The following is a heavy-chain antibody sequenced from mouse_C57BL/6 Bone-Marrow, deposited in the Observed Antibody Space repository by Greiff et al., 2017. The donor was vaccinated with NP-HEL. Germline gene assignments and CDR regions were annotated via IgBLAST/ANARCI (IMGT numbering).Heavy chain of an antibody. CDR3: ARGGIYYYGSRYVY. V-gene: IGHV1-81*01. J-gene: IGHJ2*01. CDR2: IYPRSGNT. D-gene: IGHD1-1*01. CDR1: GYTFTSYG. Sequence: VQLQQSGAELARPGASVKLSCKASGYTFTSYGISWVKQRTGQGLEWIGEIYPRSGNTYYNEKFKGKATLTADKSSSTAYMELRSLTSEDSAVYFCARGGIYYYGSRYVYWGQGTTLTVSS.